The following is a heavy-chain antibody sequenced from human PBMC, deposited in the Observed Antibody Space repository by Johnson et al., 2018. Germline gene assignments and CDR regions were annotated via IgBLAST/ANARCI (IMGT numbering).Heavy chain of an antibody. J-gene: IGHJ3*02. V-gene: IGHV3-7*01. CDR3: ARVRRSGTYVGAFDM. Sequence: QLVESGGGLVQPGGSLRLSCAASGFTFGNFWMSWVRQAPGKGLEWVANINQDGSEKYYVDSVKGRFTISRDNAKKSLYLQMNSLRAEDTALYYCARVRRSGTYVGAFDMWGQGTMVTVSS. CDR2: INQDGSEK. CDR1: GFTFGNFW. D-gene: IGHD1-26*01.